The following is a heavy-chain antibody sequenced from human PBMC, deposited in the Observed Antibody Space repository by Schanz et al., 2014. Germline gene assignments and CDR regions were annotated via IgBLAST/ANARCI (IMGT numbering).Heavy chain of an antibody. D-gene: IGHD3-10*01. V-gene: IGHV3-23*01. CDR2: ISGSGGST. CDR1: GFTFSSYA. J-gene: IGHJ4*02. CDR3: TADLWFGAVWGVW. Sequence: EVQLLESGGGLVQPGGSLRLSCAASGFTFSSYAMSWVRQAPGKGLEWVSAISGSGGSTYYADSVKGRFTISRDNSKTLLYLQMNSLRAEDTAVYYCTADLWFGAVWGVWWGQGTLVTVSS.